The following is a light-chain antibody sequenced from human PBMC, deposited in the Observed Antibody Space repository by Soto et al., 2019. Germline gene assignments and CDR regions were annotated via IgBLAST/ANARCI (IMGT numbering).Light chain of an antibody. Sequence: EIVLTQSPATVALSPGERATLSCRASQSVGSYLAWYQQKPDQAPRLLIYDASHRATGIPARFSGSGSGTDFTLTISSLEPEDFAVYYCQQRSIWGTFGQGTKVEIK. CDR1: QSVGSY. J-gene: IGKJ1*01. CDR2: DAS. CDR3: QQRSIWGT. V-gene: IGKV3-11*01.